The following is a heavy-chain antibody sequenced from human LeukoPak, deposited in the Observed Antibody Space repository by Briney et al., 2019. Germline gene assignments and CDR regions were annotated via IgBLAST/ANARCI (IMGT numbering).Heavy chain of an antibody. J-gene: IGHJ3*02. CDR2: ISSSSSTI. Sequence: GGSLRLSCAASGFTFSSYSMNWVRQAPGKGLEWVSYISSSSSTIYYADSVKGRFTISRDNAKNSLYLQMNSLRAEDTAVYYCAGDLGRYYDSSGSLPDAFDIWGQGTMVTVSS. D-gene: IGHD3-22*01. V-gene: IGHV3-48*01. CDR3: AGDLGRYYDSSGSLPDAFDI. CDR1: GFTFSSYS.